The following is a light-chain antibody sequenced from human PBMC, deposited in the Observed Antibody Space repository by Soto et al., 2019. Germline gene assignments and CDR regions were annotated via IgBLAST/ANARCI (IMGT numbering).Light chain of an antibody. CDR2: DAS. Sequence: IHMTHSPSTLSASVGYTVTVTCRASQSVSGWLAWYQQKPGEAPKLLIYDASALPRGVPSRFSGSGSGTKFTLTIASLQPDDFATYYCQQYETFSGTFGPGTKVDIK. CDR1: QSVSGW. J-gene: IGKJ1*01. V-gene: IGKV1-5*01. CDR3: QQYETFSGT.